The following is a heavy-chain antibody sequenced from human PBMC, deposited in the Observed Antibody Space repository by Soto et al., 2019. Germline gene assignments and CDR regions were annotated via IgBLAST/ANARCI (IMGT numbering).Heavy chain of an antibody. V-gene: IGHV3-23*01. CDR2: ISGSGGST. J-gene: IGHJ4*02. Sequence: GGSLRLSCAASGFTFSSYAMSWVRQAPGKGLEWVSAISGSGGSTYYADSVKGRFTISRDNSKNTLYLQMNSLRAEGTAVYYCATPITIFGVASDFHYWGQGTLVTVSS. CDR1: GFTFSSYA. D-gene: IGHD3-3*01. CDR3: ATPITIFGVASDFHY.